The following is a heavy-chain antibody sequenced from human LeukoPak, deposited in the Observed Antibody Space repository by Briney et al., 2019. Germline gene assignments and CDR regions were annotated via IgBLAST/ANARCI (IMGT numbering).Heavy chain of an antibody. CDR2: IYHSGST. CDR3: ARDHWSGYSRTGYYYMDV. CDR1: GYSISSGYY. V-gene: IGHV4-38-2*02. D-gene: IGHD3-3*01. J-gene: IGHJ6*03. Sequence: KPSETLSLTCTVSGYSISSGYYWGWIRQPPGKGLEWIGSIYHSGSTYYNPSLKSRVTISVDTSKNQFSLKLSSVTAADTAVYYCARDHWSGYSRTGYYYMDVWGKGTTVTVSS.